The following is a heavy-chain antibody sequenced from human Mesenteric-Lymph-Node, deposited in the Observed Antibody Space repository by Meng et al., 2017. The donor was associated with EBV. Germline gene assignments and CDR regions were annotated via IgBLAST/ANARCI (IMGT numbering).Heavy chain of an antibody. D-gene: IGHD6-19*01. V-gene: IGHV1-2*06. J-gene: IGHJ4*02. Sequence: LQSSRVFPQPGASMKLSFMISFHTFSDYYLPWFRPAPGRGLEWMGPIRPNSGGPHYAQTFQGRVTMTRDTSSSTVYMELSGLRSDDTAMYYCARDGVEPVAAYWGQGTLVTVSS. CDR1: FHTFSDYY. CDR3: ARDGVEPVAAY. CDR2: IRPNSGGP.